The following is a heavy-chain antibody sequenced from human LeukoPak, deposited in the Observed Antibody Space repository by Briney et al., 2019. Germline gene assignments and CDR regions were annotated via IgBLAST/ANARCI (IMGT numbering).Heavy chain of an antibody. J-gene: IGHJ5*02. CDR2: ISYEGSNK. Sequence: PGRPLRLSCAASVFTLSSYGMHWVRQAPGKALEGVAVISYEGSNKHYADSVKGRFTISRENAKNTLYLQMNSLRAEDTAVYYCAKATYYYDSSGYHNWFDPWGQGTLVTVSS. CDR1: VFTLSSYG. D-gene: IGHD3-22*01. V-gene: IGHV3-30*18. CDR3: AKATYYYDSSGYHNWFDP.